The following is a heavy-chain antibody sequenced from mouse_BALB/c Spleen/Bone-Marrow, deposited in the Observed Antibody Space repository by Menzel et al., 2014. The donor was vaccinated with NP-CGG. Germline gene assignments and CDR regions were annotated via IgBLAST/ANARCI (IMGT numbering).Heavy chain of an antibody. CDR1: GYTFSNYW. CDR3: ASGDYFDY. V-gene: IGHV1-9*01. J-gene: IGHJ2*01. CDR2: ILPGSGST. Sequence: VQGVESGAELMKPGASVKISCKATGYTFSNYWMEWVKQRPGHGLEWIGEILPGSGSTNYNEKFTGKATFTADTSSNTAYLQLSSLTSADSAVYYCASGDYFDYRGQGTTLTVSS.